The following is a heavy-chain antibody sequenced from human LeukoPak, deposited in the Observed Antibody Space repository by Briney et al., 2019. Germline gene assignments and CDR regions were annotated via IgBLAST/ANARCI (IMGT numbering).Heavy chain of an antibody. CDR3: ARDGGDYDILTGYQYYYYYMDV. Sequence: GGSLRLSCAASGFTFSGFAMSWVRRTPGKGLEWVSGISGSGDNTLYADSVKGRFTISRDNSKNTLYLEMNSLRAEDTALYYCARDGGDYDILTGYQYYYYYMDVWGKGTTVTVSS. J-gene: IGHJ6*03. V-gene: IGHV3-23*01. D-gene: IGHD3-9*01. CDR1: GFTFSGFA. CDR2: ISGSGDNT.